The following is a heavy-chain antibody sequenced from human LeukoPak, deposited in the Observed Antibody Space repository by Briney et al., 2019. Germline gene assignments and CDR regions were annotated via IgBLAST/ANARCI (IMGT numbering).Heavy chain of an antibody. CDR1: GHTFSSYA. CDR2: ISGSGGST. V-gene: IGHV3-23*01. J-gene: IGHJ6*03. Sequence: PGGSLTLSCAASGHTFSSYAMSWVRQAPGKGLEWVSAISGSGGSTYYADSVKGRFTLSRDNSQNTLYLQMNSLRAEDTAVYYCAKTLTERMVRGVGYYMDVGGKGTTVTVSS. CDR3: AKTLTERMVRGVGYYMDV. D-gene: IGHD3-10*01.